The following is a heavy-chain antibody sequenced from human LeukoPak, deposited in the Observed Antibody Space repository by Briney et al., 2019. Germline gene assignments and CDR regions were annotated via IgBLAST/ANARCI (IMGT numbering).Heavy chain of an antibody. D-gene: IGHD6-19*01. CDR3: ARDIHSSGWYIGY. Sequence: ASVKVSCKASGGTFSSYAISWVRQAPGQGLEWMGGIIPIFGTANYAQKFQGRVTITADESTSTAYMELSSLRSDGTAVYYCARDIHSSGWYIGYWGQGTLVTVCS. CDR1: GGTFSSYA. J-gene: IGHJ4*02. V-gene: IGHV1-69*01. CDR2: IIPIFGTA.